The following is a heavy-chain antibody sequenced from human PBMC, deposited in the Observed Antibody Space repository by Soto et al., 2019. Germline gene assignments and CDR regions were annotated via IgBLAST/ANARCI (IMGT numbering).Heavy chain of an antibody. CDR1: GFTFSSYA. CDR2: ISGSGGST. CDR3: AKDPRPMEWFDP. D-gene: IGHD3-10*01. Sequence: VGSLRLSCAASGFTFSSYAMSWVRQAPGKGLEWVSAISGSGGSTYYADSVKGRFTISRDNSKNTLYLQMNSLRAGDTAVYYCAKDPRPMEWFDPWGQGTLVTVSS. V-gene: IGHV3-23*01. J-gene: IGHJ5*02.